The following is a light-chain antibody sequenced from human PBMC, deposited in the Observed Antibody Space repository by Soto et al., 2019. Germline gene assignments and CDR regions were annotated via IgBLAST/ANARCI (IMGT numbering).Light chain of an antibody. V-gene: IGKV3-20*01. CDR1: QSVSSSY. CDR2: GAS. J-gene: IGKJ3*01. CDR3: QQYGRSPFT. Sequence: EIVLTQSPGTLSLSPGERATLSCRASQSVSSSYLAWYQQKPGQAPRLLSYGASSRATGIPGRFSGSGSGTDFTLTISGLEPEDFAVYCCQQYGRSPFTFGPGTKVDI.